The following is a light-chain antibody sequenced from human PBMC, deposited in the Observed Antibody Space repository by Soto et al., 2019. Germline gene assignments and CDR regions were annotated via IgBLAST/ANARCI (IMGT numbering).Light chain of an antibody. CDR3: AAWDDSLSGYV. Sequence: QSVLTQPPSASGTPGQRVTISCSGSSSNIGYNYVYWYQQLPGTAPKLLIYTNNQRPSGVPDRFYGSKSGTSASLVISGLRSEDEADYYCAAWDDSLSGYVFGTGTKVTVL. V-gene: IGLV1-47*02. CDR2: TNN. CDR1: SSNIGYNY. J-gene: IGLJ1*01.